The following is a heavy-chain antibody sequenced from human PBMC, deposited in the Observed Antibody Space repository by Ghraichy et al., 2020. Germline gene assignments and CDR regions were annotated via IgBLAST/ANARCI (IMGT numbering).Heavy chain of an antibody. CDR3: AKAVVGEWNYYGSGSHYYYYYMDV. Sequence: GGSLRLSCAASGFTFSSYAMSWVRQAPGKGLEWVSAISGSGGNTYYADSVKGRFTISRDNSKNTVYLQMNSLRAEDTAVYYCAKAVVGEWNYYGSGSHYYYYYMDVWGKGSTVTVS. D-gene: IGHD3-10*01. J-gene: IGHJ6*03. CDR2: ISGSGGNT. CDR1: GFTFSSYA. V-gene: IGHV3-23*01.